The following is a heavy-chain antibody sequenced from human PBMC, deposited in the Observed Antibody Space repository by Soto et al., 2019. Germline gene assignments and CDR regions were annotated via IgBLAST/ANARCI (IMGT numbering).Heavy chain of an antibody. D-gene: IGHD5-12*01. J-gene: IGHJ4*01. CDR3: VRRDNSGWNYFDS. Sequence: LEILSLTCNVFGDSINKYCWSWIRQPPGKGLEWIGYIYYTGSTYYNPSLKSRVTISLDMSKNQFSLELSAVTAADTAMYYCVRRDNSGWNYFDSWGQGILVTVSS. V-gene: IGHV4-59*08. CDR1: GDSINKYC. CDR2: IYYTGST.